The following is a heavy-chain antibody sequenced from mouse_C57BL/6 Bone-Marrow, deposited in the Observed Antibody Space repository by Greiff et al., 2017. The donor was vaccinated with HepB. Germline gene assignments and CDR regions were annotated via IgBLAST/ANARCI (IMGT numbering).Heavy chain of an antibody. CDR1: GYSFTGYY. D-gene: IGHD2-4*01. CDR3: ARSAIYYDYSYYFDY. V-gene: IGHV1-43*01. J-gene: IGHJ2*01. CDR2: INPSTGGT. Sequence: VQLQQSGPELVKPGASVKISCKASGYSFTGYYMHWVKQSSEKSLEWIGEINPSTGGTSYNQKFKGKATLTVDKSSSTAYMQLKSLTSEDSAVYYCARSAIYYDYSYYFDYWGQGTTLIVSS.